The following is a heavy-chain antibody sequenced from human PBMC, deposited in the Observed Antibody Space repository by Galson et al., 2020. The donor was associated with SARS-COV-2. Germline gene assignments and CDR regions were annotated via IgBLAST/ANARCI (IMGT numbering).Heavy chain of an antibody. CDR3: ARGGDRGTYFDH. V-gene: IGHV3-30*02. CDR2: IRSDGGDM. Sequence: GESLKISCAASGFAFNTYAMHWVRQAPGKGLEWVAYIRSDGGDMYYGDSVQGRFTISRDDSENTLKLEMNSLRPDDTAVYYCARGGDRGTYFDHWGQGTLVIVSS. J-gene: IGHJ4*02. CDR1: GFAFNTYA. D-gene: IGHD1-26*01.